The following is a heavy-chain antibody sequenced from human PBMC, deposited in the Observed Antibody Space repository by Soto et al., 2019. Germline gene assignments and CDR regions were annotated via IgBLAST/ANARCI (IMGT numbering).Heavy chain of an antibody. CDR1: GFTFSIYG. J-gene: IGHJ4*02. Sequence: QVQLMESGGGVVQPGRSLRLSCAASGFTFSIYGMHWVRQAPGKGLEWLAVISYDGSHKFYADSVKGRFTISRDNSENTLSLQMNSLRPEDTAVYYCTKDQVRDSSGWFGVDYWGQGTLVTVSS. D-gene: IGHD6-19*01. CDR3: TKDQVRDSSGWFGVDY. CDR2: ISYDGSHK. V-gene: IGHV3-30*18.